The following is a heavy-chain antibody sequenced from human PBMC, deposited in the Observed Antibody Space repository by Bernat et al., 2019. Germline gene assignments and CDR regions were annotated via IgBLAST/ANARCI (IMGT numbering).Heavy chain of an antibody. CDR1: GYTFTSYY. CDR3: ARDLHDSSGYYYSHGY. V-gene: IGHV1-46*01. CDR2: INPSGGST. Sequence: QVQLVQSGAEVKKPGASVKVSCKASGYTFTSYYMHWVRQAPGQWLEWMGIINPSGGSTSYAQKFQVRVTMTRDTSTSTVYMELSSLRSEDTAVYYCARDLHDSSGYYYSHGYWGQGTLVTVSS. D-gene: IGHD3-22*01. J-gene: IGHJ4*02.